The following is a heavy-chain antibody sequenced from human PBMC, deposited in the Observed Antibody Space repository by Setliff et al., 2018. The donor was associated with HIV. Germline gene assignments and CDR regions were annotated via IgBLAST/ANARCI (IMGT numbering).Heavy chain of an antibody. CDR1: EFTFSSYA. CDR2: ISVSGGST. V-gene: IGHV3-23*01. CDR3: AKGPSITMLRGESTFDI. Sequence: PGGSLRLSCAASEFTFSSYAMSWVRQAPGKGLEWVSSISVSGGSTYYADSVKGRFTISRDDSENTLSLQMNSLRAEDTAVYYCAKGPSITMLRGESTFDIWGQGTMVTVSS. D-gene: IGHD3-10*01. J-gene: IGHJ3*02.